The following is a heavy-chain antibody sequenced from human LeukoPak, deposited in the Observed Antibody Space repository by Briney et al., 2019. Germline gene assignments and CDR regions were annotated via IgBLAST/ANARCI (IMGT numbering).Heavy chain of an antibody. J-gene: IGHJ4*02. CDR3: ARDKGKGAYFDY. Sequence: GRSLRLSCAASGFTFSSYGMHWVRQAPGKGLEWVALMWYDGSNKYYADSVKGRFTISRDNSKNTLYLQMNSLRAEDTAVYYCARDKGKGAYFDYWGQGTLVTVSS. CDR2: MWYDGSNK. CDR1: GFTFSSYG. V-gene: IGHV3-33*01.